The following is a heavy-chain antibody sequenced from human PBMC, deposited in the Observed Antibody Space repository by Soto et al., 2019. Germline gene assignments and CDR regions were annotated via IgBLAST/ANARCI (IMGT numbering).Heavy chain of an antibody. CDR2: MNPNSGNT. CDR1: GYTFTSYD. J-gene: IGHJ4*02. V-gene: IGHV1-8*01. CDR3: ARGDDILPGYCPPLCDS. D-gene: IGHD3-9*01. Sequence: QVQLVQSGAEVKKPGASVKVSCKASGYTFTSYDINWVRQATGQGLEWMGWMNPNSGNTGYAQKVPGRVTMTRNTSISTAYMELSSLRSEDTAVYYCARGDDILPGYCPPLCDSWGQGTLVTVSS.